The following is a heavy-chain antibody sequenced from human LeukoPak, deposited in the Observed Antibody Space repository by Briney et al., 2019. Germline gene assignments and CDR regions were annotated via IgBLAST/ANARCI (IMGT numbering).Heavy chain of an antibody. CDR2: INPSGGST. Sequence: ASVEVSCKASGYTFTSYYMHWVRQAPGQGLEWMGIINPSGGSTSYAQKFQGRVTITADESTSTAYMELSSLRSEDTAVYYCATPVEMATTHYFDYWGQGTLVTVSS. V-gene: IGHV1-46*01. J-gene: IGHJ4*02. D-gene: IGHD5-24*01. CDR3: ATPVEMATTHYFDY. CDR1: GYTFTSYY.